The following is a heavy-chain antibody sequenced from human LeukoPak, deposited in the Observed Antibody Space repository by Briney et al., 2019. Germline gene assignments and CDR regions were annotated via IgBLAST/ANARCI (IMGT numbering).Heavy chain of an antibody. Sequence: GGSLRLSCAASGFTFDDYAMHWVRQAPGKGLEWVSGISWNSGSIGYADSVKGRFTISRDSAKNSLYLQMNSLRAEDTALYYCAKGSRAARLGIYFDYWGQGTLVTVSS. CDR2: ISWNSGSI. CDR3: AKGSRAARLGIYFDY. J-gene: IGHJ4*02. V-gene: IGHV3-9*01. CDR1: GFTFDDYA. D-gene: IGHD6-6*01.